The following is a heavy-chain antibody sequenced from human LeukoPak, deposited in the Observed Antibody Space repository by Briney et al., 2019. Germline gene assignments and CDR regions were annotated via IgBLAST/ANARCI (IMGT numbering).Heavy chain of an antibody. CDR2: MYSGGTT. Sequence: GGSLRLSCAASGFTFSSNYMSWVRQAPGKGLEWVSLMYSGGTTSYADSVKGRFTISRENSKNTVYLQMNSLRAEDTAVYYCARVPDYWGQGTLVTVSS. V-gene: IGHV3-53*01. CDR1: GFTFSSNY. J-gene: IGHJ4*02. CDR3: ARVPDY.